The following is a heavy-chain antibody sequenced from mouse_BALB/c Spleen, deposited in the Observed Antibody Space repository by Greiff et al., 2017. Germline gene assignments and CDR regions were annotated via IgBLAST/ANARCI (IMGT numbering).Heavy chain of an antibody. CDR1: GYSFTGYT. Sequence: EVKLEESGPELVKPGASMKISCKASGYSFTGYTMNWVKQSHGKNLEWIGLINPYNGGTSYNQKFKGKATLTVDKSSSTAYMELLSLTSEDSAVYYCARERDYYGYDEFAYWGQGTLVTVSA. D-gene: IGHD2-2*01. V-gene: IGHV1-18*01. CDR3: ARERDYYGYDEFAY. J-gene: IGHJ3*01. CDR2: INPYNGGT.